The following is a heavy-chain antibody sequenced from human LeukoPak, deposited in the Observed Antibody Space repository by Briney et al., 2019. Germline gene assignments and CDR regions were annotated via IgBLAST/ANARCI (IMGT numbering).Heavy chain of an antibody. CDR3: AKRRGDYVWGYFDY. CDR1: GFTFTSYA. J-gene: IGHJ4*02. CDR2: INNSGGST. Sequence: GGSLRLSCAASGFTFTSYAMSWVRQAPGKGLEWVSTINNSGGSTYYADSVKGRFTISRDNSKNTLYLQMKSLRAEDTAVYYCAKRRGDYVWGYFDYWGQGTLVTVSS. D-gene: IGHD3-16*01. V-gene: IGHV3-23*01.